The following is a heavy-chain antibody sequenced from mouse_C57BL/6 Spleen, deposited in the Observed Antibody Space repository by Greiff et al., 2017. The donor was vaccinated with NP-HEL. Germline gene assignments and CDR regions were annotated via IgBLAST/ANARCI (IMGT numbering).Heavy chain of an antibody. CDR1: GYTFTSYW. J-gene: IGHJ4*01. V-gene: IGHV1-69*01. CDR2: IDPSDSYT. Sequence: QVQLQQPGAELVMPGASVKLSCKASGYTFTSYWMHWVKQRPGQGLEWIGEIDPSDSYTNYNQKFKGKSTLTVDKSSSTAYMQLSSLTSEDSAVYYCATYYYGSSFYAMDYWGQGTSVTVSS. CDR3: ATYYYGSSFYAMDY. D-gene: IGHD1-1*01.